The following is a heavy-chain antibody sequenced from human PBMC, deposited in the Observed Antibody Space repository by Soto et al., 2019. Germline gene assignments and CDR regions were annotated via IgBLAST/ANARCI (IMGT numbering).Heavy chain of an antibody. J-gene: IGHJ4*02. V-gene: IGHV1-3*01. D-gene: IGHD3-10*01. CDR1: GYTFTSYA. Sequence: ASVKVSCKASGYTFTSYAMHWVRQAPGQRFEWMGWINAGNGNTKYSQKFQGRVTITRDTSASTAYMELSSLRSEDTAVYYCARGPGLGITMVRGVDKPFDYWGQETLFTVPS. CDR2: INAGNGNT. CDR3: ARGPGLGITMVRGVDKPFDY.